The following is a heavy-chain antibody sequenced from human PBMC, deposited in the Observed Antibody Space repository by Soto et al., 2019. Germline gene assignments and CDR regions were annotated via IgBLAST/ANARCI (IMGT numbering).Heavy chain of an antibody. D-gene: IGHD3-9*01. CDR3: ARIYYDILTGYATYFDY. J-gene: IGHJ4*02. CDR1: GFTFSSYG. CDR2: IKSDGSEK. V-gene: IGHV3-7*01. Sequence: EVQLVESGGGLVQPGGSLRLSCAASGFTFSSYGMSWVRQAPGKGLEWVANIKSDGSEKYYVDSVKGRFTNSRDNANNSLYLQMNSPRAEDTAVYYCARIYYDILTGYATYFDYWGQGTLVTVSS.